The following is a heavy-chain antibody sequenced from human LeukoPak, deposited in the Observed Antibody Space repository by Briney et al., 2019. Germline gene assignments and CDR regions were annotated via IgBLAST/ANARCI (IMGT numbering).Heavy chain of an antibody. CDR3: AGLSPGYYYYMDV. CDR1: SVSISTSNYY. D-gene: IGHD3-16*01. J-gene: IGHJ6*03. Sequence: SETLSLTCTVSSVSISTSNYYWGWVRQPPGKALEWIGNIFYSGSTYYSPSLKSRVTISVDTSKNQFSLKLSSVTAADTAVYYCAGLSPGYYYYMDVWGKGTTVTVSS. V-gene: IGHV4-39*07. CDR2: IFYSGST.